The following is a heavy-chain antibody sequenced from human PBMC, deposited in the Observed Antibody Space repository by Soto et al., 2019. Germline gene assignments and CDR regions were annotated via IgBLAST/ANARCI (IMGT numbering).Heavy chain of an antibody. Sequence: GGSLRLSCAASGFTVSSNYMSWVRQAPGKGLEWVSVIYSGGSTYYADSVKGRFTISRHNSKNTLYLQMNSLRAEDTAVYYCASRGSRYYDYVWGSYPFDYWGQGTLVTVSS. J-gene: IGHJ4*02. D-gene: IGHD3-16*02. CDR1: GFTVSSNY. V-gene: IGHV3-53*04. CDR3: ASRGSRYYDYVWGSYPFDY. CDR2: IYSGGST.